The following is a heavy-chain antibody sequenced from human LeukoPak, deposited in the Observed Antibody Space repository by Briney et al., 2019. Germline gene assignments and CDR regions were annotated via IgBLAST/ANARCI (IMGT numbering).Heavy chain of an antibody. J-gene: IGHJ3*02. Sequence: GGSLRLSCAASGFTVSSNYMSWVRQAPGRGLEWVSVIYSGGSTYYADSVKGRFTISRDNSKSTLYIQMNSLRAEDTAVYYCARGGAPYNWNRKHSAANDAFDIWGQGTMVTVSS. V-gene: IGHV3-53*01. CDR3: ARGGAPYNWNRKHSAANDAFDI. D-gene: IGHD1-20*01. CDR1: GFTVSSNY. CDR2: IYSGGST.